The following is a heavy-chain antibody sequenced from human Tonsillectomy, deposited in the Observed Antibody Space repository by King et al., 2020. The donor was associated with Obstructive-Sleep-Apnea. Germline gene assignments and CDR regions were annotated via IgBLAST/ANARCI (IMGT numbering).Heavy chain of an antibody. CDR2: IYYSGRT. CDR3: ARGGLRFGY. D-gene: IGHD5-12*01. J-gene: IGHJ4*02. Sequence: VQLQESGPGLVKPSETLSLTCTVSGGSISSYYWSWIRQPPGKGLEWIWYIYYSGRTNYNPPLKSRVTISVDTSKNQFSLKLSSVTAADTAVYYCARGGLRFGYWGQGTLVTVSS. CDR1: GGSISSYY. V-gene: IGHV4-59*01.